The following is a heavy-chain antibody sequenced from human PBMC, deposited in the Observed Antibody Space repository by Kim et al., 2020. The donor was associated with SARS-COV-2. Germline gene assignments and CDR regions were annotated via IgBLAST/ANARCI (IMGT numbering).Heavy chain of an antibody. V-gene: IGHV3-30-3*01. CDR1: GFTFSSYA. CDR3: ARDGSDYVSVGGH. D-gene: IGHD3-16*01. Sequence: GGSLRLSCAASGFTFSSYAMHWVRQAPGKGLEWVAVISYDGSNKYYADSVKGRFTISRDNSKNTLYLQMNSLRAEDTAVYYCARDGSDYVSVGGHWGQGTLVTVSS. J-gene: IGHJ4*02. CDR2: ISYDGSNK.